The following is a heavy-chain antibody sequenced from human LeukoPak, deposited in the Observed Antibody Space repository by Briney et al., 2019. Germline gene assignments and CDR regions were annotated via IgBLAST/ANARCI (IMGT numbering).Heavy chain of an antibody. CDR1: GYTFTDYY. Sequence: GSSVKVSCTASGYTFTDYYLHWVRQAPGQGFEWMGWINPNSGDTHYAQKFQGRVTMTRDTSISTAHMEMSRLRSDDTAVYYCARANFHYCSSTTCLFDYWGQGTLVTVSS. V-gene: IGHV1-2*02. D-gene: IGHD2-2*01. CDR3: ARANFHYCSSTTCLFDY. CDR2: INPNSGDT. J-gene: IGHJ4*02.